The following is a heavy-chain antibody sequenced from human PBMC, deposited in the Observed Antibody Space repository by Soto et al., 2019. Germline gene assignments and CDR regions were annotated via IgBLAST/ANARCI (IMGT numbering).Heavy chain of an antibody. CDR2: INAANGDT. Sequence: GASVRDSCKASGCTFTRYGIHWVRQAPGQRLEWMGWINAANGDTKYSPKFQGRVTITRDTSASTAYMELSSLRSEDTAVYYCVGSTGWIFRYWGQGTLVTVSS. CDR3: VGSTGWIFRY. J-gene: IGHJ4*02. D-gene: IGHD6-19*01. CDR1: GCTFTRYG. V-gene: IGHV1-3*01.